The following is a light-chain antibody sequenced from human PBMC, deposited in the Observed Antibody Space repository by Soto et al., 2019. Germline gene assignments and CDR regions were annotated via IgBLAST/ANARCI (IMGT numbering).Light chain of an antibody. CDR3: LQDYNYPRT. CDR2: AAS. V-gene: IGKV1-6*01. Sequence: AIQMTQSPSSLSASVGDRVIITCRASQGIRNDLGWYQQKPGRAPKLLIYAASSFQSGVPSRFSGSGSGTDFTLTISSLQPEDFATYYCLQDYNYPRTFGQGTKVEIK. CDR1: QGIRND. J-gene: IGKJ1*01.